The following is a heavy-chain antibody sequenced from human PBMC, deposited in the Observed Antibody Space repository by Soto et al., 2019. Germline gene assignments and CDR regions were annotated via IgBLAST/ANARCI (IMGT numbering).Heavy chain of an antibody. CDR1: GGSISSYY. CDR2: IYYSGST. D-gene: IGHD1-26*01. V-gene: IGHV4-59*01. CDR3: ARSWMPYYDAFDI. Sequence: SETLSLTCTVSGGSISSYYWSWIRQPPGKGLEWIGYIYYSGSTNYNPSLKSRVTISVDTSKNQFSLKLSSVTAADTAVYYCARSWMPYYDAFDIWGQGTMVTVSS. J-gene: IGHJ3*02.